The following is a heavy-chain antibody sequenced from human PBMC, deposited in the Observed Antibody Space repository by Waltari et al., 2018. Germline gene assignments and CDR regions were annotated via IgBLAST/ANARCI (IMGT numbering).Heavy chain of an antibody. CDR1: GFPVSSNY. Sequence: EVQLVESGGGLIQPGGSLRLSCAAAGFPVSSNYISRVRQAPGKGLEWVSVIYSGGSRYYADSVRGRFTISRDNSKNTLYLQMNSLRAEDTAVYFCAGGAYSYSYLDYWGQGTLVTVSS. CDR2: IYSGGSR. CDR3: AGGAYSYSYLDY. J-gene: IGHJ4*02. V-gene: IGHV3-53*01. D-gene: IGHD4-4*01.